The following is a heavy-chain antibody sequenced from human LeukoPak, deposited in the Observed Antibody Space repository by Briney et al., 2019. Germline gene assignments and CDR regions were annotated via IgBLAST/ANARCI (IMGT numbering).Heavy chain of an antibody. CDR3: ARRIAAAGWFDP. CDR1: GGSISSFY. D-gene: IGHD6-13*01. J-gene: IGHJ5*02. CDR2: IYYSGTT. V-gene: IGHV4-59*08. Sequence: SETLSLTCTVSGGSISSFYWSWIRQPPGRGLEWNGYIYYSGTTNYNPSLKSRVTISVDTSKDQFSLKLSSVTAADTAVYYCARRIAAAGWFDPWGQGTLVTVSS.